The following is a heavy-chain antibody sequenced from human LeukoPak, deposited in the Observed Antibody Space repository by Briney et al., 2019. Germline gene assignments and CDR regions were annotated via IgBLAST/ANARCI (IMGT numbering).Heavy chain of an antibody. CDR3: LRGAEGFDP. D-gene: IGHD1-14*01. J-gene: IGHJ5*02. CDR2: IGKGGDT. CDR1: GFTFSSYA. Sequence: GGSLRLSCSASGFTFSSYAMHWVRQAPGKGLEWVSGIGKGGDTYYGGAVKGRFTISRENAKNSLYLQMNSLRVGDTAVYYCLRGAEGFDPWGQGTLVTVSS. V-gene: IGHV3-13*04.